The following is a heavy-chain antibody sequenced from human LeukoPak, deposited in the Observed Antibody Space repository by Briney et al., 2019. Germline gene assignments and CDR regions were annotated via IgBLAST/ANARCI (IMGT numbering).Heavy chain of an antibody. D-gene: IGHD3-22*01. CDR3: ARASYDSSGYYPDAFDI. CDR2: INAGNGNT. V-gene: IGHV1-3*01. Sequence: GASVKVSCKASGYTFTNYAMHWVRQAPGQRLEWMGWINAGNGNTKYSQKFQGRVTITRDTSASTAYMELSSLRSEDTAVYYCARASYDSSGYYPDAFDIWGQGTMVTVSS. CDR1: GYTFTNYA. J-gene: IGHJ3*02.